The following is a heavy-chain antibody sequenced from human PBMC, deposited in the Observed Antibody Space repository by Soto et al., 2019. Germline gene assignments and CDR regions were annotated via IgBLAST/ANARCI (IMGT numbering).Heavy chain of an antibody. V-gene: IGHV4-30-4*01. D-gene: IGHD2-15*01. CDR2: IYYSGST. CDR3: ARVVRYCSGGSCPNCFGP. Sequence: PSETLSLTCTVSGGSISSGDYYWSWIRQPPGKGLEWIGYIYYSGSTYYNPSLKSRVTISVDTSKNPFSLKLSSVTAADTAVYYCARVVRYCSGGSCPNCFGPCRQGTLVTVSS. CDR1: GGSISSGDYY. J-gene: IGHJ5*02.